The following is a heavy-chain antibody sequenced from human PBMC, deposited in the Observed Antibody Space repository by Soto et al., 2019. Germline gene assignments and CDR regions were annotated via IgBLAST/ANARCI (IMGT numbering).Heavy chain of an antibody. V-gene: IGHV4-39*01. CDR3: ARRCSSTSCYWFDP. D-gene: IGHD2-2*01. CDR2: IYYSGST. J-gene: IGHJ5*02. Sequence: QLQLQESGPGLVKPSETLSLTCTVSGGSISSSSYYWGWIRQPPGKGLEWIGSIYYSGSTYYNPSLKSRVTISVDASKNQFSLKLSSVTAADTAVYYCARRCSSTSCYWFDPWGQGTLVTVSS. CDR1: GGSISSSSYY.